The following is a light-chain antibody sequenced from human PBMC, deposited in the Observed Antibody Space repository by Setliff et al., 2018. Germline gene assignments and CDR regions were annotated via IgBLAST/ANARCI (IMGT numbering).Light chain of an antibody. Sequence: QSALTQPPSASGSPGQSVTISCTGTSSDVGGYDYVSWYQQHPGKAPKLILYEVTKRPSGVPDRFSGSKSGNTASLTVSGLQAEDEADYYCSSSTISTTYVFGTGTKVTVL. CDR3: SSSTISTTYV. J-gene: IGLJ1*01. V-gene: IGLV2-8*01. CDR1: SSDVGGYDY. CDR2: EVT.